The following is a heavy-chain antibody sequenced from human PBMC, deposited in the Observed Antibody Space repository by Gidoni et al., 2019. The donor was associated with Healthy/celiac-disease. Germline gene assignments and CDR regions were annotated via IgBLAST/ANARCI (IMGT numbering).Heavy chain of an antibody. CDR1: GFTFSCYG. CDR3: ARDGDVPAADYYYYYGMDV. D-gene: IGHD2-2*01. Sequence: QVQLVESGGGVVQPGRSLRLSCAASGFTFSCYGMTWVRQAPGKGLEWVAVIWYDGSNKYYADSVKGRFTISRDNSKNTLYLQMNSLRAEDTAVYYCARDGDVPAADYYYYYGMDVWGQGTTVTVSS. J-gene: IGHJ6*02. CDR2: IWYDGSNK. V-gene: IGHV3-33*01.